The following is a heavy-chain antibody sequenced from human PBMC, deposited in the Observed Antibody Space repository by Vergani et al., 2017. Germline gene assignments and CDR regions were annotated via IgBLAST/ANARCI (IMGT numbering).Heavy chain of an antibody. Sequence: QVQLVQSGAEVKKPGSSVKVSCKASGGTFSSYAISWVRQAPGQGLEWMGGFIPIFGTANSAQKFQGRVTITADESTSTANMELSSLRSEDTAVYYCAISVTTVTTYYFDYWGQGTLVTVSS. CDR2: FIPIFGTA. V-gene: IGHV1-69*01. J-gene: IGHJ4*02. CDR3: AISVTTVTTYYFDY. CDR1: GGTFSSYA. D-gene: IGHD4-17*01.